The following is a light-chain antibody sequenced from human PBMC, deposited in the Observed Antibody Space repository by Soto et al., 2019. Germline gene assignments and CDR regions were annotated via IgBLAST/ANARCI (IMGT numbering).Light chain of an antibody. CDR3: QVWDSSSDHLYV. J-gene: IGLJ1*01. Sequence: SYELTQPPLVSVAPGKTARITSGGNNIGSKSVQWYQQKPGPAPVLVIYYDSDRPSGIPERFSGSNSGNTATLTISRVEAGDEADYYCQVWDSSSDHLYVFGTGTNVTVL. V-gene: IGLV3-21*04. CDR2: YDS. CDR1: NIGSKS.